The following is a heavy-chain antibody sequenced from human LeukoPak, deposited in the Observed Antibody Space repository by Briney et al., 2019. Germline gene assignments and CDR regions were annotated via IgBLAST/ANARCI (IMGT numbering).Heavy chain of an antibody. Sequence: SETLSLTRTVSGGSISSGGYYWSWIRQPPGKGLEWIGYIYHSGSTYYNPSLKSRVTISVDRSKNQFSLKLSSVTAADTAVYYCARVPRSYYYYYYMDIWGKGTTVTVSS. CDR2: IYHSGST. CDR1: GGSISSGGYY. J-gene: IGHJ6*03. V-gene: IGHV4-30-2*01. CDR3: ARVPRSYYYYYYMDI.